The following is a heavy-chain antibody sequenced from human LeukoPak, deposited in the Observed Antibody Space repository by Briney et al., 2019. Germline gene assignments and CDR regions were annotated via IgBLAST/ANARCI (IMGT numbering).Heavy chain of an antibody. CDR3: ARGNYYDSSGYPPFSI. J-gene: IGHJ4*02. D-gene: IGHD3-22*01. Sequence: SETLSLTCTVSGYSIGSGYYWGWIRQPPGKGLEWIGSIYHSGSTYYNPSLKSRVTISVDTSKNQFSLKLSSVTATDTAVYYCARGNYYDSSGYPPFSIWGQGARVTVSS. CDR2: IYHSGST. V-gene: IGHV4-38-2*02. CDR1: GYSIGSGYY.